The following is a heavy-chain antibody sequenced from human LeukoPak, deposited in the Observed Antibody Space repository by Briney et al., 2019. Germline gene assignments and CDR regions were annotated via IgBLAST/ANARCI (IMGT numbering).Heavy chain of an antibody. CDR1: GGTFSSYA. D-gene: IGHD3-22*01. CDR3: ARPYYYDSSGYYPPGYYYGMDV. J-gene: IGHJ6*02. CDR2: IIPILGIA. Sequence: EASVKVSCKASGGTFSSYAISWVRQAPGQGLEWMGRIIPILGIANYAQKFQGRVTITADKSTSTAYMELSSLRSEDTAVYYCARPYYYDSSGYYPPGYYYGMDVWGQGTTVTVSS. V-gene: IGHV1-69*04.